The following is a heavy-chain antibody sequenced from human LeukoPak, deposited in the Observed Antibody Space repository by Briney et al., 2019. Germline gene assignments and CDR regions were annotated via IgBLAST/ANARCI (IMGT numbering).Heavy chain of an antibody. D-gene: IGHD3-22*01. J-gene: IGHJ4*02. Sequence: KPSETLSLTCTVSGYSISSGYYWGWIRQPPGKGLEWIGSIYHSGSTYYNPSLKSRATISVDTSKNQFSLKLSSVTAADTAVYYCARDDYYDSSGYVFVLWGQGTLVTVSS. CDR2: IYHSGST. CDR1: GYSISSGYY. V-gene: IGHV4-38-2*02. CDR3: ARDDYYDSSGYVFVL.